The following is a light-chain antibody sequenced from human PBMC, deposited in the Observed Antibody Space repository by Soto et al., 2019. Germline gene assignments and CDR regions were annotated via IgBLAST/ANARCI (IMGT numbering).Light chain of an antibody. Sequence: EIVLTQSPATLSLSPGERVTLSCRASQSVSSYLAWYQQKPGQAPRLLIYDASNRATGIPARFSGSGSGTDFTLTISRLEREDFAVYYCHHHSSWFTFGQGTRLEIK. CDR3: HHHSSWFT. J-gene: IGKJ5*01. CDR2: DAS. V-gene: IGKV3-11*01. CDR1: QSVSSY.